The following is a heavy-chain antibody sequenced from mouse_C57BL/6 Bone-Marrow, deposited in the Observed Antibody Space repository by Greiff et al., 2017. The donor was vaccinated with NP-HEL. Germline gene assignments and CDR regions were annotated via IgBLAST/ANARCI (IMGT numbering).Heavy chain of an antibody. V-gene: IGHV6-3*01. CDR1: GFTFSNYW. CDR3: TTFYYSNYGAMDY. CDR2: IRLKSDNYAT. Sequence: EVKVEESGGGLVQPGGSMKLSCVASGFTFSNYWMNWVRQSPEKGLEWVAQIRLKSDNYATHYAESVKGRFTISRDDSKSSVYLQMNNLRAEDTGIYYCTTFYYSNYGAMDYWGQGTSVTVSS. J-gene: IGHJ4*01. D-gene: IGHD2-5*01.